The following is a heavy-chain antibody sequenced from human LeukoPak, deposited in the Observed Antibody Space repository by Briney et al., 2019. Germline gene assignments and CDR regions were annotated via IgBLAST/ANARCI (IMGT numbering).Heavy chain of an antibody. CDR2: IYYSGST. Sequence: SETLSLTCTVSGGSISSYYWSWIRQPPGKGLQWIGYIYYSGSTNYNPSLKSRVTISVDTSKNQFSLKLSSVTAADTAVYYCARDDADAFDIWGQGTMVTVSS. CDR1: GGSISSYY. V-gene: IGHV4-59*01. J-gene: IGHJ3*02. CDR3: ARDDADAFDI.